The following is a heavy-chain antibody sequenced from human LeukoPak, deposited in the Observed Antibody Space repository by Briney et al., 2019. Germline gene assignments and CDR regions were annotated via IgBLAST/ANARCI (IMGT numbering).Heavy chain of an antibody. CDR1: GGTFSSYA. CDR3: ARDLPLAVAGGNWFDP. Sequence: ASVKVSCKASGGTFSSYATSWVRQAPGQGLEWMGGIIPIFGTANYAQKFQGRVTITADKSTSTAYMELSSLRSEDTAVYYCARDLPLAVAGGNWFDPWGQGTLVTVSS. J-gene: IGHJ5*02. CDR2: IIPIFGTA. D-gene: IGHD6-19*01. V-gene: IGHV1-69*06.